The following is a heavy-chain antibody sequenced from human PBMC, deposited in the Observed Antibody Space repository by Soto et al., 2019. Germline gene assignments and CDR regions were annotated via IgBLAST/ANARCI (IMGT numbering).Heavy chain of an antibody. CDR1: GYTFTSYG. CDR3: ARVPDILTVAYYYYYGMDV. V-gene: IGHV1-18*01. D-gene: IGHD3-9*01. Sequence: ASVKVSCKASGYTFTSYGISWVRQAPGQGLEWMEWISAYNGNTNYAQKLQGRVTITTHTSTSTAYMELRSLRSDDTAVYYCARVPDILTVAYYYYYGMDVWGQGTTVTVSS. CDR2: ISAYNGNT. J-gene: IGHJ6*02.